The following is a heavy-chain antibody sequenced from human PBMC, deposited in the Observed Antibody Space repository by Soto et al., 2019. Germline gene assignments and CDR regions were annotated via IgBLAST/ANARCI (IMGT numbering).Heavy chain of an antibody. CDR2: ISGSGGST. D-gene: IGHD6-6*01. J-gene: IGHJ4*02. Sequence: PGGSLRLSCAASGFTFSSYAMSCVRQAPGKGLEWVSAISGSGGSTYYADSVKGRFTISRDNSKNTLYLKMNSLRAEDTAVYYCAKVGIEARRYYFDYCGQGTLVTVS. CDR3: AKVGIEARRYYFDY. V-gene: IGHV3-23*01. CDR1: GFTFSSYA.